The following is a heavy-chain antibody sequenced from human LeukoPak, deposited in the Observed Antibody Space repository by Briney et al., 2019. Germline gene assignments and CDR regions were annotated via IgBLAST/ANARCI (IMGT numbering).Heavy chain of an antibody. J-gene: IGHJ4*02. V-gene: IGHV3-48*01. Sequence: GGSLRLSCAASGFTFSSFSMNWVRQAPGKGLEWISYISSSSSASYYADSVKGRFTISRDNSKNTLYLQMNSLRAEDTAVYYCARDPGLLWFGELYPLDYWGQGTLVTVSS. CDR3: ARDPGLLWFGELYPLDY. CDR2: ISSSSSAS. D-gene: IGHD3-10*01. CDR1: GFTFSSFS.